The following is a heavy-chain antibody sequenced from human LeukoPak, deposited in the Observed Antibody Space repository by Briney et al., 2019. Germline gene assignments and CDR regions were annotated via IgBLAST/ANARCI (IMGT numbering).Heavy chain of an antibody. V-gene: IGHV4-39*01. D-gene: IGHD2-15*01. CDR1: GDSTSSSSYFSSSDYY. CDR2: FYYNGDT. Sequence: SETLSLTCTVSGDSTSSSSYFSSSDYYWGWIRQPPGKGLEWIGSFYYNGDTYYSPSLKSRVTISVDTSKNYFSLKLNSVTAADTAVYYCARHGAAFWASGRYIDIWGRGSLVIVSS. J-gene: IGHJ2*01. CDR3: ARHGAAFWASGRYIDI.